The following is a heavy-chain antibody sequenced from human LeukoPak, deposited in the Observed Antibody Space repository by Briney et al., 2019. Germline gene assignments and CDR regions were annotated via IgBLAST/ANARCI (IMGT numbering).Heavy chain of an antibody. Sequence: GGSLRLSCAASGFTFSSYAMSWVRQAPGKGLEWVSAISGSGGSTYYADSVKGRFTISRDNSKNTLYLQMNSLRAEDTAVYYCAKGNLAGAIDYHYGMDVWGQGTTVTVSS. CDR2: ISGSGGST. CDR1: GFTFSSYA. J-gene: IGHJ6*02. CDR3: AKGNLAGAIDYHYGMDV. D-gene: IGHD3-16*02. V-gene: IGHV3-23*01.